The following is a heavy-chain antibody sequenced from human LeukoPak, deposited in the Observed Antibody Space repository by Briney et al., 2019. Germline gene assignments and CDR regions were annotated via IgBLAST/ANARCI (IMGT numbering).Heavy chain of an antibody. CDR1: GFTFSSYA. V-gene: IGHV3-23*01. CDR3: AKRMGLSGFDY. J-gene: IGHJ4*02. D-gene: IGHD1-26*01. CDR2: ISPSGGST. Sequence: PGGSPRLSCGASGFTFSSYAMSWVRQAPGKGLEWVSTISPSGGSTDYADSVKGRFTISRDNSKSTLYLQMHSLRAEDTAVYYCAKRMGLSGFDYWGQGTLVTVSS.